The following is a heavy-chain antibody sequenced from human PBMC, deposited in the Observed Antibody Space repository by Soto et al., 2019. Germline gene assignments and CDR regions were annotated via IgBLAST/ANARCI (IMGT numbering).Heavy chain of an antibody. V-gene: IGHV3-9*01. CDR3: AKWDDYGDRKEAFDI. D-gene: IGHD4-17*01. CDR2: IRWNSGNI. J-gene: IGHJ3*02. Sequence: EVQLVESGGGLVQPGRSLRLSCAASGFTFDDYAMHWVRQAPGKGLEWVSGIRWNSGNIGYADSVKGRFTISRDNAKNSLYLQMNSLIAEDTALYYCAKWDDYGDRKEAFDIWGQGTMVTVSS. CDR1: GFTFDDYA.